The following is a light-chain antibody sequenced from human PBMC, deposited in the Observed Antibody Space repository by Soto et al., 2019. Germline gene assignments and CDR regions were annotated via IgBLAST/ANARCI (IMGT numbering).Light chain of an antibody. CDR2: GAS. CDR3: HQYGSTPFT. CDR1: QSVSTNY. Sequence: EIVLTQSPGTLSLSPGDRATLSCRASQSVSTNYLAWYQQSLGQAPRLLIYGASSRATGITDRFSGNGSGTDLPLTISRLEPEDFAVYYCHQYGSTPFTFGPGTKVDIK. J-gene: IGKJ3*01. V-gene: IGKV3-20*01.